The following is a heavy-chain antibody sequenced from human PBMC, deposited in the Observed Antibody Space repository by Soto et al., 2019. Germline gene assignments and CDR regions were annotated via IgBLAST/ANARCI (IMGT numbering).Heavy chain of an antibody. Sequence: QVQLQESGPGLVKPSETLSLTCTVSGGSISSYYWSWIRQPPGKGLEWIGYIYYSGSTNYNPSLKSQVTISVDTSKNQFSLKLSSVTAADTAVYYCARHSRVYIAARPAGWFDPWGQGTLVTVSS. V-gene: IGHV4-59*08. CDR1: GGSISSYY. CDR2: IYYSGST. J-gene: IGHJ5*02. CDR3: ARHSRVYIAARPAGWFDP. D-gene: IGHD6-6*01.